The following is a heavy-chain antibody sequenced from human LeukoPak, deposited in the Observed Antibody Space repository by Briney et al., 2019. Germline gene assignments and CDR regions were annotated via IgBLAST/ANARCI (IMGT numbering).Heavy chain of an antibody. CDR1: GGSISSGSYY. Sequence: SQTLSLTRTVSGGSISSGSYYWSWIRQPAGKGLEWIGRIYTSGSTNYNPSLKSRVTISVDTSKNQFSLKLSSVTAADTAVYYCARDRVLLAFYYYMDVWGKGTTVTVSS. J-gene: IGHJ6*03. V-gene: IGHV4-61*02. CDR3: ARDRVLLAFYYYMDV. CDR2: IYTSGST. D-gene: IGHD2/OR15-2a*01.